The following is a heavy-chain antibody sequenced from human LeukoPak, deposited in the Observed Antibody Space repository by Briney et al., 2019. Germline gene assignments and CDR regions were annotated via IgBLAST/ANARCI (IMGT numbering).Heavy chain of an antibody. Sequence: GGSLRLSCAASGLTFDNYAMNWVRQVPGKGLEWVSLISWNSGTLGYANSVKGRFSISRDNANNFLYLQMNSLKAEDTALYYCARAYKDRSLAGKKEFFQHWGQGTLVTVSS. D-gene: IGHD6-19*01. CDR2: ISWNSGTL. V-gene: IGHV3-9*01. J-gene: IGHJ1*01. CDR3: ARAYKDRSLAGKKEFFQH. CDR1: GLTFDNYA.